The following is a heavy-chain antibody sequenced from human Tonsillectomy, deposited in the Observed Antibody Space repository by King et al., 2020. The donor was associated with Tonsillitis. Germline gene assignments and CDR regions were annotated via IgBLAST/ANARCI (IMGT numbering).Heavy chain of an antibody. CDR2: IYYSGST. J-gene: IGHJ6*03. D-gene: IGHD6-6*01. CDR1: GGSISSYY. V-gene: IGHV4-59*01. Sequence: VQLQESGPGLVKPSETLSLTCTVSGGSISSYYWSWIRQPPGKGLEWIGYIYYSGSTNYNPSLKSRVTISVDTSNNQFSLKLSSVTAADTAVYYCARGGSSAGSYYYYYYYMDVWGKGTTVTVSS. CDR3: ARGGSSAGSYYYYYYYMDV.